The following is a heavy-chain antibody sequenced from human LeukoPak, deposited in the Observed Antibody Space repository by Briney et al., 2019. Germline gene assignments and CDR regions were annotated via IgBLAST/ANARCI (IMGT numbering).Heavy chain of an antibody. CDR3: AGTSYYYGMDV. CDR2: INHSGST. Sequence: SETLSLTCAVYGGSFSGYYWSWIRQPPGKGLEWIGEINHSGSTNYNPSLKSRVTISVDTSKNQFSLKLSSVTAADTAVYYCAGTSYYYGMDVWGQGTTVTVSS. V-gene: IGHV4-34*01. J-gene: IGHJ6*02. CDR1: GGSFSGYY. D-gene: IGHD3/OR15-3a*01.